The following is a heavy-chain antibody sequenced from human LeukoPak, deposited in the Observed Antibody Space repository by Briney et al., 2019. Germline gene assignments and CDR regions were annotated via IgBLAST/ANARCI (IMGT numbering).Heavy chain of an antibody. CDR1: GYSFTNYW. CDR2: IYPDDSDT. Sequence: GESLKISCKGSGYSFTNYWIAWVRQMPGKGLEWMGIIYPDDSDTRYSPSFQGQVTISADKSVRTAYLQWSSLKASDTAMYYCARPNITSYYDSRGYDAFDVWGQGTMVTVSS. V-gene: IGHV5-51*01. CDR3: ARPNITSYYDSRGYDAFDV. J-gene: IGHJ3*01. D-gene: IGHD3-22*01.